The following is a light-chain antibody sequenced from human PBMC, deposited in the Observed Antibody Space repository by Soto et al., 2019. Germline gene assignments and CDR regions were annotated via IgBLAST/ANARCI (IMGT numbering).Light chain of an antibody. CDR1: QSVSVN. V-gene: IGKV3-15*01. CDR2: GVS. Sequence: EIVMTQSPGTLSVSPGEGAALSYRASQSVSVNLAWYQQEPGQAPRLLIYGVSTRATGIPARFSGSESGTEFTLTISSLQSEDFATYYCQQSYSTPWTFGQGTKVAIK. CDR3: QQSYSTPWT. J-gene: IGKJ1*01.